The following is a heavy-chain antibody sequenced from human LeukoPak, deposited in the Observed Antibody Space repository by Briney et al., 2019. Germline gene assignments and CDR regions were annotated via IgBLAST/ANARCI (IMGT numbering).Heavy chain of an antibody. D-gene: IGHD3-10*01. CDR1: GFTFDDYA. Sequence: PGGSLRLSCAASGFTFDDYAMHWVRQAPGKGLEWVSGISWNSGSIGYADSVKGRFTISRDNAKNSLYLQMNSLRAEDTALYYCAKAPRGTMVRGVIIPYYFDYWGQGTLVTVSS. CDR2: ISWNSGSI. V-gene: IGHV3-9*01. CDR3: AKAPRGTMVRGVIIPYYFDY. J-gene: IGHJ4*02.